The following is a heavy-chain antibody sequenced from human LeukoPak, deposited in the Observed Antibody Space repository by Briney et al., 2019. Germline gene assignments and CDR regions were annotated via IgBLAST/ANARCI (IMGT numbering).Heavy chain of an antibody. J-gene: IGHJ5*02. CDR1: GGSISSSGYY. D-gene: IGHD2-21*02. CDR2: IYYSGST. Sequence: SETLSLTCTVSGGSISSSGYYWGWIRQPPGKGLGWIGSIYYSGSTYYNPSLKSRVTISVDTSKNQFSLKLSSVTAADTAVYYCARVDCGGDCYAYNWFDPWGQGTLVTVSS. CDR3: ARVDCGGDCYAYNWFDP. V-gene: IGHV4-39*07.